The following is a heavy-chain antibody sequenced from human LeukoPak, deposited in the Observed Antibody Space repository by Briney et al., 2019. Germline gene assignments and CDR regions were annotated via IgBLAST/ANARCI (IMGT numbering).Heavy chain of an antibody. CDR1: GGTFSSYA. V-gene: IGHV1-69*04. D-gene: IGHD5-12*01. Sequence: SVKVSCKASGGTFSSYAISWVRQAPGQGLEWMGRIIPILGIANYAQKFQGRVTITADKSTSTAYMELSSLRSEDTAVYYCARDTTTDYYYYYGMDVWGQGTTVTVSS. J-gene: IGHJ6*02. CDR2: IIPILGIA. CDR3: ARDTTTDYYYYYGMDV.